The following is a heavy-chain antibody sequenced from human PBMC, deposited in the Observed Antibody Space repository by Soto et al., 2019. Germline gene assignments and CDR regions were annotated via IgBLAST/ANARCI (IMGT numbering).Heavy chain of an antibody. CDR2: IYSGGST. D-gene: IGHD1-1*01. Sequence: GGSLRLSCAASGFTVSSNYMSWVRQAPGKGLEWVSVIYSGGSTYYADSVKGRFTISRDNSKNTLYLQMNSLRAEDTAVYYCARIPLRTSRYYYYYYGMDVWGQGTTVTVSS. V-gene: IGHV3-53*01. CDR1: GFTVSSNY. J-gene: IGHJ6*02. CDR3: ARIPLRTSRYYYYYYGMDV.